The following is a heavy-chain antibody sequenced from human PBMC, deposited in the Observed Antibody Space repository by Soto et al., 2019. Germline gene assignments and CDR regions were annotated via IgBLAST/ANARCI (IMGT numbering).Heavy chain of an antibody. CDR1: GFTFSRYA. CDR3: AKVGAPTTYYFHFNY. V-gene: IGHV3-23*01. D-gene: IGHD3-22*01. J-gene: IGHJ4*02. CDR2: VTGRGEST. Sequence: SGGSLRLSCEVSGFTFSRYAMSWVRQAPGKGLEWVSAVTGRGESTFYADSVKGRFTISRDNSKNSLYLQMNGLRDEDTAMYYCAKVGAPTTYYFHFNYWGQGTQVTVSS.